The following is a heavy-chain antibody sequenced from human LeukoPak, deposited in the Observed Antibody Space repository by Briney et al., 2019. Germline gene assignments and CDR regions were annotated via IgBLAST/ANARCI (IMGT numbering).Heavy chain of an antibody. Sequence: SETLSLTCTVSGGSISSSSYYWGWIRQPPGKGLEWIGSIYYSGSTYYNLSLKSRVTISVDTSKNQFSLKLSSVTAADTAVYYCASPVVPAATHSYWDPGMDVWGQGTTVTVSS. CDR1: GGSISSSSYY. V-gene: IGHV4-39*01. D-gene: IGHD2-2*01. CDR3: ASPVVPAATHSYWDPGMDV. CDR2: IYYSGST. J-gene: IGHJ6*02.